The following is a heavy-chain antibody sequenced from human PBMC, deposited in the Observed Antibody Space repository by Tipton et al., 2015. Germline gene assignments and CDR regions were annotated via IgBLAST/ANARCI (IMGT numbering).Heavy chain of an antibody. CDR2: ISYTDGA. CDR1: GGSVTSGSYY. Sequence: TLSLTCTVSGGSVTSGSYYWSWIRQPPGKGLEWIGYISYTDGAHYNPALKSRVTISVDTSKNQFSLTLNSVAAADTAVYYCARDSWGNCIGPSCYSFDSWGQGILVTVSS. V-gene: IGHV4-61*01. J-gene: IGHJ4*02. CDR3: ARDSWGNCIGPSCYSFDS. D-gene: IGHD2-15*01.